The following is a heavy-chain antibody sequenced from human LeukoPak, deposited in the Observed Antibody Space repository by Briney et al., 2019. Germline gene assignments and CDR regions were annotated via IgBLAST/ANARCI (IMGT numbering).Heavy chain of an antibody. CDR1: GFTFSTYW. CDR2: IKSDGSST. J-gene: IGHJ2*01. CDR3: ARCRGLWYFDL. D-gene: IGHD3-10*01. V-gene: IGHV3-74*01. Sequence: QPGGSLILSCAASGFTFSTYWMHWVRQVPGKGLVWVSRIKSDGSSTRYADSVKGRFTISRDNAKNTLYLQMNSLRAEDTAVYFCARCRGLWYFDLWGRGTLVTVSS.